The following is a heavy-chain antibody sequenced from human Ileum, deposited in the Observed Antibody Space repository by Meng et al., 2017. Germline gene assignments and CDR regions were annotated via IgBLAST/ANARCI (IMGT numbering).Heavy chain of an antibody. J-gene: IGHJ4*02. CDR3: VSERRRSYFFDY. CDR2: IFYTGAT. CDR1: GGSITRGDYY. Sequence: QVQLQESGPGLVKPSQTLSLTCTVSGGSITRGDYYWSWIRQPPGKGLEWIGYIFYTGATYSNPSLKSRVTVSLDTSKSQFSLKLSSVTAADTAIYYCVSERRRSYFFDYWGQGTLVTVSS. V-gene: IGHV4-30-4*01.